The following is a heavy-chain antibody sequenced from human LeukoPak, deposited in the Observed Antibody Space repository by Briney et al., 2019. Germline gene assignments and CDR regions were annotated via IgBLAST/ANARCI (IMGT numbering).Heavy chain of an antibody. Sequence: GGSLRLSCAASGLTFSSNWMHWVRHAPGQRLVWVSRIKGDGISTNYADSVKGRFTISRDIAKNTLYLQMNSLRAEDTGVYYCAKDHYWSIDYWGRGTLVTVSS. D-gene: IGHD3-3*01. V-gene: IGHV3-74*01. J-gene: IGHJ4*02. CDR2: IKGDGIST. CDR1: GLTFSSNW. CDR3: AKDHYWSIDY.